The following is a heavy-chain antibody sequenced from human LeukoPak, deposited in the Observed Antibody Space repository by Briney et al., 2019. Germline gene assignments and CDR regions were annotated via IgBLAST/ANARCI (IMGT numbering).Heavy chain of an antibody. CDR3: ARQAPRDSSGYYLLQFGAFDI. CDR1: GGSFSGYY. CDR2: IHHSGST. Sequence: SETLSLTCAVYGGSFSGYYWSWIRLPPGKGQEWIGVIHHSGSTNYNPSLKSRVTISVDTSKNQFSLKLSSVTAVDTAVYYCARQAPRDSSGYYLLQFGAFDIWGQGTMVTVSS. V-gene: IGHV4-34*01. D-gene: IGHD3-22*01. J-gene: IGHJ3*02.